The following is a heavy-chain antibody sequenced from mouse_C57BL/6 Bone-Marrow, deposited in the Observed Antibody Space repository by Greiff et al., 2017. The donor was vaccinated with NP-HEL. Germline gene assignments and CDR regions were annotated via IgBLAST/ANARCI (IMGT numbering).Heavy chain of an antibody. CDR2: IDPENGDT. CDR3: TTGATEAWFAY. J-gene: IGHJ3*01. V-gene: IGHV14-4*01. Sequence: VQLQQSGAELVRPGASVKLSCTASGFNIKDDYMHWVKQRPEQGLEWIGWIDPENGDTEYASKFQGKATITADTSSNTAYLQLSSLTSEDTAVYYCTTGATEAWFAYWGQGTLVTVSA. CDR1: GFNIKDDY.